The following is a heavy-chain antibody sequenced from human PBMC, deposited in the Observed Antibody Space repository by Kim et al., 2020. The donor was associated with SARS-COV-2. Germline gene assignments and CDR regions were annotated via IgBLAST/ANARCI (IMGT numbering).Heavy chain of an antibody. D-gene: IGHD3-3*01. CDR2: ISSSSSYI. CDR1: GFTFSSYS. V-gene: IGHV3-21*01. J-gene: IGHJ6*02. CDR3: ARDDDFWSGTYGMDV. Sequence: GGSLRLSCAASGFTFSSYSMNWVRQAPGKGLEWVSSISSSSSYIYYADSVKGRFTISRDNAKNSLYLQMNSLRAEDTAVYYCARDDDFWSGTYGMDVWGQGTTVTVSS.